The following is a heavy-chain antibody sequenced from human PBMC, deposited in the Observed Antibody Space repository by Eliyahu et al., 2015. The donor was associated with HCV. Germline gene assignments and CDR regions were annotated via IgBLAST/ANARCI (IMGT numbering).Heavy chain of an antibody. J-gene: IGHJ4*02. V-gene: IGHV3-30*02. Sequence: QVQLVESGGGVVQPGGSLRLSCAASGFTFSSYGMPWVRQAPGKGLEWVGFIRYDGSNKYYADSVKGRFTISRDNSKNTLYLQMNSLRAEDTAVYYCAKDPSITRDTAMVTDDYWGQGTLVTVSS. CDR1: GFTFSSYG. CDR2: IRYDGSNK. D-gene: IGHD5-18*01. CDR3: AKDPSITRDTAMVTDDY.